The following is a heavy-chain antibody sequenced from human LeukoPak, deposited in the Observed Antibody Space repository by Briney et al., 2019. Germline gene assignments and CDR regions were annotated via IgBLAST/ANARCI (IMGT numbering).Heavy chain of an antibody. CDR1: GYSFTSYW. D-gene: IGHD6-19*01. CDR3: ARQDIAVAGDYDAFDI. V-gene: IGHV5-51*01. CDR2: IYPGDSDT. Sequence: GESLKISCKGSGYSFTSYWIGWVRQMPGKGLEWMGIIYPGDSDTRYSPSFQGQVTISADKSISTAYLQWSSLKASDTAMYYCARQDIAVAGDYDAFDIWGQGTMVTVSS. J-gene: IGHJ3*02.